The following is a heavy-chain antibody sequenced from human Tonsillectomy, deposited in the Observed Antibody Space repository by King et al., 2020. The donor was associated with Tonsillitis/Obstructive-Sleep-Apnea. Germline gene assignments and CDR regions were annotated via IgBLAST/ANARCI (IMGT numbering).Heavy chain of an antibody. D-gene: IGHD1-26*01. Sequence: TLKESGPVLVKPTETLTLTCTVSGFSLSNARMVVSWIRQPPGKALEWLAHIFSSDDKSYSTSLKSRLTISKDTSKSQVVLTMTNMDPVDTATYYCAREEWELRFYYYYMDVWGKGPRSPSP. CDR1: GFSLSNARMV. J-gene: IGHJ6*03. CDR2: IFSSDDK. CDR3: AREEWELRFYYYYMDV. V-gene: IGHV2-26*01.